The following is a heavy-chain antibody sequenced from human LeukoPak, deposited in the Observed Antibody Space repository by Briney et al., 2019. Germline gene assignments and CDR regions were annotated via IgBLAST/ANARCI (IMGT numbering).Heavy chain of an antibody. CDR3: ARVSYDFWSGLLTPNMDV. D-gene: IGHD3-3*01. CDR1: SGSLSSYY. CDR2: IYSSGST. Sequence: SETLSLTCTVSSGSLSSYYWSWIRQPPGKGLEWIAYIYSSGSTKYNPSLRSRVTISADTSKNQFSLKLSSVTAADTAVYYCARVSYDFWSGLLTPNMDVWGKGTTVTVSS. V-gene: IGHV4-59*01. J-gene: IGHJ6*03.